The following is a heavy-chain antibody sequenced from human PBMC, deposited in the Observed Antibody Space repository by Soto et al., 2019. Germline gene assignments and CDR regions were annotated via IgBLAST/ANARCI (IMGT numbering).Heavy chain of an antibody. D-gene: IGHD6-25*01. Sequence: EVQLVESGGGLVQPGGSLRLSCAASGFTFSSYAMHWVRQAPGKGLEFVSVIRSTGGSTNYANSVKGRFTISRDNSRNTLYLQMGSLRPEDTAVYYCARDQRAFDIWGQGTMVTVSS. V-gene: IGHV3-64*01. CDR1: GFTFSSYA. CDR3: ARDQRAFDI. J-gene: IGHJ3*02. CDR2: IRSTGGST.